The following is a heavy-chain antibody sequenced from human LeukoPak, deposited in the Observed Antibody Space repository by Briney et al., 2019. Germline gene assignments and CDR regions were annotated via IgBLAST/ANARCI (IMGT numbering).Heavy chain of an antibody. CDR2: ISSNGGST. CDR3: ARDYYYDGSGPFGY. D-gene: IGHD3-22*01. V-gene: IGHV3-64*01. Sequence: GGSLRLSCAASGFTFSSYAMHWVRQAPGKGLEYVSAISSNGGSTYYANSVKGRFTISRDNSKNTLYLQMGSLRAEDMAVYYCARDYYYDGSGPFGYWGQGTLVTVSS. J-gene: IGHJ4*02. CDR1: GFTFSSYA.